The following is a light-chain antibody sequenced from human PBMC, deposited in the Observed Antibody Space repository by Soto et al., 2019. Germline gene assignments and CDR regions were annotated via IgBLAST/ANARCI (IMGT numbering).Light chain of an antibody. CDR3: CSYAGSSTPWV. Sequence: QSALTQPASVSGSPGQSITISCTGTSSDVGSYNLVSWYQQHPGKAPKLMIYEVSKRPSGVSNRFSGSKSGNTASLTISGLQAEDEADHYCCSYAGSSTPWVFGGGTKLTVL. CDR2: EVS. J-gene: IGLJ3*02. CDR1: SSDVGSYNL. V-gene: IGLV2-23*02.